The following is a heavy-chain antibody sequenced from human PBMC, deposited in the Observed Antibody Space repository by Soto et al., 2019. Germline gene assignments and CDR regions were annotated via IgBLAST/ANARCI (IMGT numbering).Heavy chain of an antibody. CDR3: ARQRGITMVRGNNWFDP. D-gene: IGHD3-10*01. Sequence: QVQLVQSGAEVKKPGASVKVSCKASGYTFTSYDINWVRQATGQGLEWMGWMNPNSGNTGYAQKFQGRVTMTRNTPISTAYMELSSLRSEDTAVYYCARQRGITMVRGNNWFDPWGQGTLVTVSS. J-gene: IGHJ5*02. CDR1: GYTFTSYD. CDR2: MNPNSGNT. V-gene: IGHV1-8*01.